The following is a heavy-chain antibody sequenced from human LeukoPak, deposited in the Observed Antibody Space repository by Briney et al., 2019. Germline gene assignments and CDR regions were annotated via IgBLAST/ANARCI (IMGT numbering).Heavy chain of an antibody. V-gene: IGHV3-53*01. D-gene: IGHD5-12*01. CDR3: ARGPGGGYGDFDY. CDR2: IYSGGST. J-gene: IGHJ4*02. Sequence: RGSLRLSCAASGFTVSSNYMSWVRQAPGKGLEWVSVIYSGGSTYYADSVKGRFTISRDNSRNTLYLQMNSLRAEDTAVYYCARGPGGGYGDFDYWGQGTLLTVSS. CDR1: GFTVSSNY.